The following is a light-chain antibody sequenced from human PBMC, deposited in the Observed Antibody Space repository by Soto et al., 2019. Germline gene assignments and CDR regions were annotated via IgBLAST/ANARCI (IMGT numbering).Light chain of an antibody. Sequence: QSVLTQSPSASASLGDSVKLTCTLSSGHSSYAIAWHQQQPEKGPRYLMKLNSDGSHSKGDGIPDRFSGSSSGAERYLTISSLQSEDEADYYCQTWGTGIRLFGGGTQLTVL. V-gene: IGLV4-69*01. CDR3: QTWGTGIRL. CDR2: LNSDGSH. J-gene: IGLJ2*01. CDR1: SGHSSYA.